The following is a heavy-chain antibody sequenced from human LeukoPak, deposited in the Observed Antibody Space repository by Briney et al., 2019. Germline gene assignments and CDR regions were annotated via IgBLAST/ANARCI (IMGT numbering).Heavy chain of an antibody. V-gene: IGHV3-23*01. CDR3: AKDRVATERDYMDV. J-gene: IGHJ6*03. CDR2: VSDSGAGT. CDR1: GFTFSNYG. Sequence: VGTLRLSCAASGFTFSNYGMSWVRQAPGQGLEWVSAVSDSGAGTYYADSVQGRVTISRDNPKNTLYLQMNSLRAEDTAVYYCAKDRVATERDYMDVWGKGTTVTISS. D-gene: IGHD6-13*01.